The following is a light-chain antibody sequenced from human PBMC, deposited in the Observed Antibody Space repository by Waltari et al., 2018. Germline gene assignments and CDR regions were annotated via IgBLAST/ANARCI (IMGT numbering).Light chain of an antibody. CDR3: QQSYSSPFT. Sequence: DIQLTQSPSSLSASVGDRVTITCRASQSISSYLTWYQQKPGKAPKFLIYSASSLQSGVPSRFRGSRSGTDFTLTISSLQPEDFAIYDCQQSYSSPFTFGPGTKVDIK. V-gene: IGKV1-39*01. CDR1: QSISSY. CDR2: SAS. J-gene: IGKJ3*01.